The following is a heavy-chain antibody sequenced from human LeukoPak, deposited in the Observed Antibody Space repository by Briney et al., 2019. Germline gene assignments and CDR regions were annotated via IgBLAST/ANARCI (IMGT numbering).Heavy chain of an antibody. Sequence: PSQTLSLTCTVSGGSISSGSYYWSWIRQPAGKGLEWIGRIYTSGSTNYNPSLKSRVTISVDTSKNQFSLKLSSVTAADTAVYYCASASVIAARPEWFDPWGQGTLVTVSS. CDR2: IYTSGST. CDR1: GGSISSGSYY. J-gene: IGHJ5*02. D-gene: IGHD6-6*01. V-gene: IGHV4-61*02. CDR3: ASASVIAARPEWFDP.